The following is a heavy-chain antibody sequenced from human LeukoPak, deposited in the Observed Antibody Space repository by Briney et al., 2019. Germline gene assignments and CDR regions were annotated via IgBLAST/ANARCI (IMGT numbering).Heavy chain of an antibody. V-gene: IGHV4-59*08. Sequence: SETLSLTCSVSGDSVTSSYWNWIRQPPGKGLEWIGYVSSDGTTNFTPSLRSRLIMSVDTAKNDISLILTSVTGADTAIYYRARLDCFIEGCYNHWGRGTLVTVSS. D-gene: IGHD2-15*01. J-gene: IGHJ4*02. CDR1: GDSVTSSY. CDR3: ARLDCFIEGCYNH. CDR2: VSSDGTT.